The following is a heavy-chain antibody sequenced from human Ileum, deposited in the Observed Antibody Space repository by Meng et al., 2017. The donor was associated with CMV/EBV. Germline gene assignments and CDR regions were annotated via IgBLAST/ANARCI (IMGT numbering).Heavy chain of an antibody. V-gene: IGHV4-39*07. CDR1: GGSISSSSYY. CDR2: LYYSGST. D-gene: IGHD3-22*01. J-gene: IGHJ6*02. CDR3: ARDIGTDDTSGYYYDYYYYGMDV. Sequence: SETLSLTCTVSGGSISSSSYYWGWIRQPPGKGLEWIGILYYSGSTYYNPSLKSRVTISVDMSKNQFSLKLSSVTAADTAVYYCARDIGTDDTSGYYYDYYYYGMDVWGQGTTVTVSS.